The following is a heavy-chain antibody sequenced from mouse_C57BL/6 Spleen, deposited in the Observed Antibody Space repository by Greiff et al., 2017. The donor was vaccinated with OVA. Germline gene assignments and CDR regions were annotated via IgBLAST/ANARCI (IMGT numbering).Heavy chain of an antibody. CDR2: IYPGDGDT. D-gene: IGHD2-3*01. CDR1: GYAFSSSW. V-gene: IGHV1-82*01. J-gene: IGHJ4*01. CDR3: ARDDGYSFSMDY. Sequence: VKLVESGPELVKPGASVKISCKASGYAFSSSWMNWVKQRPGKGLEWIGRIYPGDGDTNYNGKFKGKATLTADKSSSTAYMQLSSLTSEDSAVYFCARDDGYSFSMDYWGQGTSVTVSS.